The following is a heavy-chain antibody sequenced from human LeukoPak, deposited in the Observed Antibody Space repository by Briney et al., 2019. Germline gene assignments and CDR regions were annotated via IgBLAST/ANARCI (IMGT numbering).Heavy chain of an antibody. J-gene: IGHJ4*02. CDR1: GFTFGTYS. D-gene: IGHD3-22*01. V-gene: IGHV3-7*01. CDR3: AREGSGYYLDF. CDR2: MKEDESEA. Sequence: TGGSLRLSCAASGFTFGTYSMSWVRQAPGKGLEWVANMKEDESEAYFVGSVKGRFTISRDNAKNSLFLHMPTLRPEDTAVYYCAREGSGYYLDFWGQGTLVTVSS.